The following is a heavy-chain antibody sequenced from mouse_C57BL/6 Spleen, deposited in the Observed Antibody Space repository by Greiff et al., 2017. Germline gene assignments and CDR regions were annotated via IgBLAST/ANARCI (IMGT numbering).Heavy chain of an antibody. J-gene: IGHJ3*01. V-gene: IGHV1-55*01. CDR1: GYTFTSYW. D-gene: IGHD2-5*01. CDR3: ARVYYSNYPFAY. CDR2: IYPGSGST. Sequence: QVQLQQPGAELVKPGASVKMSCKASGYTFTSYWITWVKQRPGQGLEWIGDIYPGSGSTNYNEKFKSKDTFTADTSSNTAYMQLSSLTTEDSAIYYCARVYYSNYPFAYWGQGTLVTVSA.